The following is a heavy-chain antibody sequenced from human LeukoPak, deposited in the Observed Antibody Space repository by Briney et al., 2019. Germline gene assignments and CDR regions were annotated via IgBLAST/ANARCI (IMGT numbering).Heavy chain of an antibody. CDR3: ARFQGGSYHPFDC. D-gene: IGHD1-26*01. Sequence: GGSLRLSCAASGFTFSSYAMSWVRQAPGKGLEWVSAISGSGGSTYYADSVKGRFTISRDNSKNTLYLQMNSLRAEDTAVYYCARFQGGSYHPFDCWGQGTLVTVSS. CDR2: ISGSGGST. J-gene: IGHJ4*02. V-gene: IGHV3-23*01. CDR1: GFTFSSYA.